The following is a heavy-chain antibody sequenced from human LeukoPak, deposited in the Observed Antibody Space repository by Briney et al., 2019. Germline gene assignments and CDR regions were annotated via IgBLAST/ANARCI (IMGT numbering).Heavy chain of an antibody. CDR2: IYHSGST. CDR3: ARIRYYYESSGFETVWYFDY. J-gene: IGHJ4*02. Sequence: SETLSLTCTVSGYSISSGYYWGWIRQPPGKGLEWIGSIYHSGSTYYNPSLKSRVTISVDTSKNQFSLKLSSVTAADTAVYYCARIRYYYESSGFETVWYFDYWGQGTLVTVSS. V-gene: IGHV4-38-2*02. D-gene: IGHD3-22*01. CDR1: GYSISSGYY.